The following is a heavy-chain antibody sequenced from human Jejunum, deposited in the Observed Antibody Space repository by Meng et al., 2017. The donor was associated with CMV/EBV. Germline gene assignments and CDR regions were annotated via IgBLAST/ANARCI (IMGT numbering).Heavy chain of an antibody. CDR1: EYTFTDYY. D-gene: IGHD1-26*01. J-gene: IGHJ4*02. CDR2: INPNTGGT. V-gene: IGHV1-2*02. Sequence: SEYTFTDYYMHWVRPAPGQGLEWMGWINPNTGGTNYAQKFQGRVTMTRDTSTNTAYMELTRLRSDDTALYYCAKDGGSYLDYYFDYWGQGTLVTVSS. CDR3: AKDGGSYLDYYFDY.